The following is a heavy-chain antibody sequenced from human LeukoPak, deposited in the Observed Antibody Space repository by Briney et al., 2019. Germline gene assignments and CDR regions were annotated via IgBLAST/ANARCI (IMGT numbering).Heavy chain of an antibody. D-gene: IGHD3-10*01. J-gene: IGHJ4*02. Sequence: GESPQISFKGAGYSFTSYWIGWGRPMPGKGVEWMGIIYPGDSATRYSTSFQGQVTFSADKSISTAYLQWSSLKASDTAMYYCARVMTMVRYFDYWGQGALVTVSS. V-gene: IGHV5-51*01. CDR1: GYSFTSYW. CDR2: IYPGDSAT. CDR3: ARVMTMVRYFDY.